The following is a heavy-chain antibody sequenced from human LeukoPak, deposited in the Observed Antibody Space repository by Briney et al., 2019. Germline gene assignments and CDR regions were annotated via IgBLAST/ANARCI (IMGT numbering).Heavy chain of an antibody. CDR2: INHSGST. D-gene: IGHD6-19*01. V-gene: IGHV4-34*01. CDR1: GGSFSGYY. J-gene: IGHJ4*02. Sequence: SETLSLTCAVYGGSFSGYYWSWIRQPPGKGLEWIGEINHSGSTNYNPSLKSRVTISVDTSKSQFSLKLSSVTAAVTAVYYCAREVRYSSGRRYFDYWGQGTLVTVSS. CDR3: AREVRYSSGRRYFDY.